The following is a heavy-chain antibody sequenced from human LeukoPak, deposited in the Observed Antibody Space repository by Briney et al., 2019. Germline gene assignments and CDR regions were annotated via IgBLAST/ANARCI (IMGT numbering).Heavy chain of an antibody. CDR3: ASITVDTAMVYFDY. D-gene: IGHD5-18*01. Sequence: SETLSLTCTVSGGSISSYYWSWIRQPPGKGLEWIGYIYYSGSTNYNPSLKSRVTISVDTSKNQFSLKLSSVTAAGTAVYYCASITVDTAMVYFDYWGQGTLVTVSS. CDR1: GGSISSYY. CDR2: IYYSGST. J-gene: IGHJ4*02. V-gene: IGHV4-59*08.